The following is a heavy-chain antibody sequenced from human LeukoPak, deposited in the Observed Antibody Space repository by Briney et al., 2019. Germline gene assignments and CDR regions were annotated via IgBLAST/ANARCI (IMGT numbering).Heavy chain of an antibody. V-gene: IGHV3-53*01. CDR3: AGDSTTWSRAGY. CDR2: IYGEGNT. Sequence: GGSLRLSCAASGVAVRTSYMIWVRQAPGKGLEWVSVIYGEGNTYYADSVKGRFTISRDDSKNTLSLQMTSLRAADTAIYYCAGDSTTWSRAGYWGQGTMVTVSS. J-gene: IGHJ4*02. D-gene: IGHD6-13*01. CDR1: GVAVRTSY.